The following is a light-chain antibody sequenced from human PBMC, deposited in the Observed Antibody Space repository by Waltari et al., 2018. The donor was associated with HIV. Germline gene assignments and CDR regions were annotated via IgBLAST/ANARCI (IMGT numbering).Light chain of an antibody. CDR3: NSRDSSGNHVV. CDR2: TDS. V-gene: IGLV3-25*03. CDR1: ALPKQN. J-gene: IGLJ2*01. Sequence: SYELTQPPSVSVSPGQTARITCSGDALPKQNAYWYQQKPGQAPVLVIYTDSERPSGIPERVSGSSSGTTVTLTISGVQAEDEADYYCNSRDSSGNHVVFGGGTKLTVL.